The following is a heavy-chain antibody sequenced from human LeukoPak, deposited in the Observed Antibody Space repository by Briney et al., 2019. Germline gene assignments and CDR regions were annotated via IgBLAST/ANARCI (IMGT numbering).Heavy chain of an antibody. V-gene: IGHV4-34*01. D-gene: IGHD3-22*01. CDR3: AREARVLDYYDSSGYSGASAFDI. Sequence: SETLSLTCAVYGGSFSGHYWSWIRQPPGKGLEWIGEINHSGSTNYNPSLKSRVTISVDTSKNQFSLKLSSVTAADTAVYYCAREARVLDYYDSSGYSGASAFDIWGQGTMVTVSS. CDR1: GGSFSGHY. J-gene: IGHJ3*02. CDR2: INHSGST.